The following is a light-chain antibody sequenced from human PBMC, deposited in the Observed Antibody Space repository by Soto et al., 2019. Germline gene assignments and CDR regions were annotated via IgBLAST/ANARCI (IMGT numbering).Light chain of an antibody. V-gene: IGKV3D-20*02. CDR3: QQRSNWPWS. J-gene: IGKJ1*01. CDR2: GAS. Sequence: EIVLTQSPGTLSLSPGERATRSCRASQSVSSSYLAWYQQKPGQPPRLLIYGASRRATGIPDRFSGSGSGSDFTLTISRLEPEDFAVYYCQQRSNWPWSFGHGTKVDIK. CDR1: QSVSSSY.